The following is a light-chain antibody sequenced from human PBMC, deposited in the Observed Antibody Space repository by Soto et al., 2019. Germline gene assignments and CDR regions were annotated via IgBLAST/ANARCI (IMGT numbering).Light chain of an antibody. CDR2: AVS. CDR1: QGIRDD. V-gene: IGKV1-17*01. Sequence: DIEVTHSQSSLSASVGDRVTITCRASQGIRDDLGWYQQKPGKAPTRLIYAVSSLQNGVPSRFSGTGSGTEFTLTISSLQPEDFATYYCPHPNTHPLPFGGRTKVAIK. J-gene: IGKJ4*01. CDR3: PHPNTHPLP.